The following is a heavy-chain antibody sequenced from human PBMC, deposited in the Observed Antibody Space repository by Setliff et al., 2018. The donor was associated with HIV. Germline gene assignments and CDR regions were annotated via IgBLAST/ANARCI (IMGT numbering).Heavy chain of an antibody. J-gene: IGHJ3*02. D-gene: IGHD3-10*01. CDR3: ASKGGSGNYPDSDAFDI. V-gene: IGHV1-46*01. CDR2: INPSGDST. CDR1: GYTFTTYP. Sequence: ASVKVSCKASGYTFTTYPMHWVRQAPGQGLEWMGLINPSGDSTSYAEKFQGRVTMTRDTSTSTVYMELRSLRSEDTAIYYCASKGGSGNYPDSDAFDIWGQGTLVTVSS.